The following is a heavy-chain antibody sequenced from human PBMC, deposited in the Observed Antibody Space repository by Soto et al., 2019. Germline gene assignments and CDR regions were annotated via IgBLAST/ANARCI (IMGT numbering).Heavy chain of an antibody. CDR1: GYTFTGYY. Sequence: ASVKVSCKASGYTFTGYYMHWVRQAPGQGLEWMGWINPNSGGTNYAQKFQGWVTMTRDTSISTAYMELSRLRSDDTAVYYCARDGLVGPTPAFDIWGQGPMVTVSS. D-gene: IGHD1-26*01. CDR3: ARDGLVGPTPAFDI. V-gene: IGHV1-2*04. J-gene: IGHJ3*02. CDR2: INPNSGGT.